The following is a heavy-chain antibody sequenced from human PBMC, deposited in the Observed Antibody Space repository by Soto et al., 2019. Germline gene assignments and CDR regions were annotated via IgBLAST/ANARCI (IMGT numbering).Heavy chain of an antibody. V-gene: IGHV1-46*03. D-gene: IGHD4-17*01. CDR2: INPSGGST. J-gene: IGHJ6*03. Sequence: ASVKVSCKASGYTFTNYYIHWVRQAPGQGLEWMGIINPSGGSTSYAQKFQGRVTMTRDTSTSTVYMELSSLRSEDTAMYYCTKGSITVTTHYMDVWGNGTRSPPP. CDR1: GYTFTNYY. CDR3: TKGSITVTTHYMDV.